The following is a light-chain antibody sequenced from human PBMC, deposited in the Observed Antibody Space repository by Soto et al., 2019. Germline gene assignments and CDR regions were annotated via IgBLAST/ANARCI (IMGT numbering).Light chain of an antibody. J-gene: IGLJ2*01. CDR3: QTWGTGILV. Sequence: QLVLTQSPSASASLGASVNLTCALSSGHSSYAIAWHQQQPEKGPRALMKLNSDGSHTRGDGIPDRFSGSSSGAERYLTISSLQSEDEADYYCQTWGTGILVFGGGTKLTVL. CDR2: LNSDGSH. V-gene: IGLV4-69*01. CDR1: SGHSSYA.